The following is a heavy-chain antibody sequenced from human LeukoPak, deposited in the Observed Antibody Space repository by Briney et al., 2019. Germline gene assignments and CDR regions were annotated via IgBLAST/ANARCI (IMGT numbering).Heavy chain of an antibody. CDR3: ARVREATLFDY. CDR2: IIPSFGLA. J-gene: IGHJ4*02. D-gene: IGHD2-15*01. V-gene: IGHV1-69*01. CDR1: GGTLNKYS. Sequence: SVKVSCKASGGTLNKYSISWVRQAPGQGFEWMGGIIPSFGLANYAQKFKGRVTITADESTSTIYMESSSLRSEDTAVYYCARVREATLFDYWGQGTLVIVSS.